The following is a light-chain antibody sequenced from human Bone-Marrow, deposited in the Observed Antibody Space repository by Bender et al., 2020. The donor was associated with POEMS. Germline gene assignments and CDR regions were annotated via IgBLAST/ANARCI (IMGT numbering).Light chain of an antibody. V-gene: IGLV1-36*01. CDR1: SSNIGNHG. CDR2: YDD. CDR3: SAWDDSLGGWV. J-gene: IGLJ3*02. Sequence: QSVVTQPPSLSEAPRQRVTISCSGSSSNIGNHGVNWYQQLQGEAPKLLIYYDDLLTPGVSDRFSASKSGTSAYLAISELQSGDEALYYCSAWDDSLGGWVFGGGTKLTVL.